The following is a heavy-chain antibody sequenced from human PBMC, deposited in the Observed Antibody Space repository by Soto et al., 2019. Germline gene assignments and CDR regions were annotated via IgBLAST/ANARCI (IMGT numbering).Heavy chain of an antibody. V-gene: IGHV4-39*01. CDR3: ARHRAEVVATPRDGYYYYYGMDV. J-gene: IGHJ6*02. CDR2: IYYSGST. D-gene: IGHD5-12*01. CDR1: GGSISSSSYY. Sequence: SKTLSLTCTVSGGSISSSSYYWGWLRQPPGKGLEWIGSIYYSGSTYYNPSLKSRVTISVDTSKNQFSLKLSSVTAADTAVYYCARHRAEVVATPRDGYYYYYGMDVWGQGTTVTVSS.